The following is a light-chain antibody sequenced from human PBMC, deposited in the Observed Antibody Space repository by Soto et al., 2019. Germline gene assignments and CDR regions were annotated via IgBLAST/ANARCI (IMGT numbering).Light chain of an antibody. CDR1: QSVSSNY. CDR2: GAS. CDR3: QQYGSSPPT. V-gene: IGKV3-20*01. Sequence: EIVLTQSPGTLSLSPGERATLSCRASQSVSSNYLAWYQRKPGQAPRLLIYGASSRATGIPNRFSGSVSGTDFTLTITRLEPEEFAVYYCQQYGSSPPTFGQGTKVEIQ. J-gene: IGKJ1*01.